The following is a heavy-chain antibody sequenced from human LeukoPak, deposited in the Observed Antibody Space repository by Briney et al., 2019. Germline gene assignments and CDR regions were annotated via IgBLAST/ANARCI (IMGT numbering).Heavy chain of an antibody. V-gene: IGHV3-23*01. D-gene: IGHD3-10*01. CDR3: AKETFSGSGSYRN. Sequence: GGTLRLSCAASGFTFSSYGMSWVRQAPGKGLEWVSAISGSGGSTYYADSVKGRFTISRDNSKNTLYLQMNSLRAEDTAVYYCAKETFSGSGSYRNWGQGTLVTVSS. CDR2: ISGSGGST. CDR1: GFTFSSYG. J-gene: IGHJ4*02.